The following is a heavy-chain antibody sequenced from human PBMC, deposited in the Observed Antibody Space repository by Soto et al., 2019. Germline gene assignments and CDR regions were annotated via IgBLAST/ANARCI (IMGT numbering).Heavy chain of an antibody. CDR2: ISSSSSYI. CDR3: ARPAGPTTIHNWFDP. Sequence: PGGSLRLSCAASGFTFSSYSMNWVRQAPGKGLEWVSSISSSSSYIYYADSVEGRFTISRDNAKNSLYLQMNSLRAEDTAVYYCARPAGPTTIHNWFDPWGQGTLVTVSS. V-gene: IGHV3-21*01. J-gene: IGHJ5*02. D-gene: IGHD1-1*01. CDR1: GFTFSSYS.